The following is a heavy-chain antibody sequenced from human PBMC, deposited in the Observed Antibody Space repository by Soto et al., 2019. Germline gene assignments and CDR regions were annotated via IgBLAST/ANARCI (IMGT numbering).Heavy chain of an antibody. CDR3: ARGRPGRTFGGVIVPFDY. CDR2: MNPNSGNT. V-gene: IGHV1-8*01. J-gene: IGHJ4*02. CDR1: GYTFTSYD. D-gene: IGHD3-16*02. Sequence: ASVKVSCKASGYTFTSYDINWVRQATGQGLEWMGWMNPNSGNTGYAQKFQGRVTMTRNTSISTAYMELSSLRSEDTAVYYCARGRPGRTFGGVIVPFDYWGQGTLVTVSS.